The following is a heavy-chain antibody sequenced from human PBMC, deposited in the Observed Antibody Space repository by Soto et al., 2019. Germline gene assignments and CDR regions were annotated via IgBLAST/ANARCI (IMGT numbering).Heavy chain of an antibody. Sequence: PGGSLRLSCAASGFTFSSYAMSWVRQAPGKGLEWVSAISGSGGSTYYADSVKGRFTISRDNSKNTLYLQMNSLRAEDTAVYYCAKGSFTIFGVVSISSWFDPWGQGTLVTVSS. D-gene: IGHD3-3*01. CDR3: AKGSFTIFGVVSISSWFDP. J-gene: IGHJ5*02. CDR1: GFTFSSYA. V-gene: IGHV3-23*01. CDR2: ISGSGGST.